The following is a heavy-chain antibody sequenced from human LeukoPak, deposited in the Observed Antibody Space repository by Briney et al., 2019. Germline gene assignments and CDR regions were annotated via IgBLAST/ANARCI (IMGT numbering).Heavy chain of an antibody. CDR3: ARDPHDFWSGLNYGMDV. D-gene: IGHD3-3*01. CDR1: GGSISSYY. CDR2: IYYSGST. V-gene: IGHV4-59*01. Sequence: PSETLSLTCTVSGGSISSYYWSWIRQPPGKGLEWIGYIYYSGSTNYNPSLKSRVTISVDTSKNQFSLKLSSVTAADTAVYYCARDPHDFWSGLNYGMDVWGQGTTVTVSS. J-gene: IGHJ6*02.